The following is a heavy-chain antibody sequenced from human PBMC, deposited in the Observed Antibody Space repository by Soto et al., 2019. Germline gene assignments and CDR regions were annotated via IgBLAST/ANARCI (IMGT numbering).Heavy chain of an antibody. D-gene: IGHD3-16*02. Sequence: SETLSLTCTVSGGSISSSSYYWGWIRQPPGKGLEWIGSIYYSGSTYYNPSLKSRVTISVDTSKNQFSLKLSSVTAADTAVYYCARGVGLRLGELSPPWGQGTLVTVS. J-gene: IGHJ5*02. CDR2: IYYSGST. CDR1: GGSISSSSYY. V-gene: IGHV4-39*01. CDR3: ARGVGLRLGELSPP.